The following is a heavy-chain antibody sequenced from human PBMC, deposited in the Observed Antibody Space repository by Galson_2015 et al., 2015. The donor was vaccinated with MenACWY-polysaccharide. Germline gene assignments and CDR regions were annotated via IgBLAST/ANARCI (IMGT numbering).Heavy chain of an antibody. Sequence: SLRLSCAASGFTLGSYGMHWVRQVPGKGLEWVSRVNSDESLKSSADSVKGRFTISRDNAKNTLDWQMDSLRAEYSAVYYCARGAPAYDFLSAYLRAWGQGTRVTVSS. D-gene: IGHD3-3*01. CDR1: GFTLGSYG. CDR2: VNSDESLK. CDR3: ARGAPAYDFLSAYLRA. J-gene: IGHJ5*02. V-gene: IGHV3-74*01.